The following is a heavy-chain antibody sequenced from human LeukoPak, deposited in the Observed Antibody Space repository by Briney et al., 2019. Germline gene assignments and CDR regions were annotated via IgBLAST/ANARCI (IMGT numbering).Heavy chain of an antibody. CDR2: IWDDGSNK. V-gene: IGHV3-33*01. CDR1: GFTFSTYA. CDR3: ARGAYCSGSCPGAFDI. Sequence: SGGSLRLSCAASGFTFSTYAMYWVRQAPGKGLEWVSIIWDDGSNKFSADSVKCRFTISRDNSQNTLYLQMNSLRAEDTAVYYCARGAYCSGSCPGAFDIWGQGTMVTVSS. J-gene: IGHJ3*02. D-gene: IGHD2-15*01.